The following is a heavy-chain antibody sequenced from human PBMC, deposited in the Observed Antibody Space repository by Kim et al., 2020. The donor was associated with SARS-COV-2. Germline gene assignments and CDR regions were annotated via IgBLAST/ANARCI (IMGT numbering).Heavy chain of an antibody. V-gene: IGHV4-39*01. CDR3: ARQAGGWADT. D-gene: IGHD6-19*01. CDR2: ISYSGQT. CDR1: GVSISGTYFF. Sequence: SETLSLTCSVSGVSISGTYFFWGWIRQAPGKGLEWIGSISYSGQTYYSPTLKSRVTISVDMSKNHFSLDVNALTAADTAVYYCARQAGGWADTWGQGTLV. J-gene: IGHJ5*02.